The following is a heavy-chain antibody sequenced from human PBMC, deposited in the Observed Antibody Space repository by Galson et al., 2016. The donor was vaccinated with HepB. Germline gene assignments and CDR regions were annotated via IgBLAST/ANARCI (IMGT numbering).Heavy chain of an antibody. V-gene: IGHV3-33*01. CDR3: ARPISACRTPSCYFFEY. D-gene: IGHD4-23*01. Sequence: SLRLSCAASGFTFNQYGMHWVRQAAGKGLEWVAVIWHDGDNKYYGDSVEGRFTISRDDSKNTLYLQMNGLTVDDTAVYYCARPISACRTPSCYFFEYWGQGSPVTVSS. J-gene: IGHJ4*02. CDR2: IWHDGDNK. CDR1: GFTFNQYG.